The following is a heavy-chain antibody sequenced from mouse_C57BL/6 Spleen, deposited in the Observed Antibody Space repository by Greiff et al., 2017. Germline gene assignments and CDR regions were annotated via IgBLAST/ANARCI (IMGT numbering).Heavy chain of an antibody. CDR1: GYAFSSSW. V-gene: IGHV1-82*01. CDR2: IYPGDGDT. D-gene: IGHD2-4*01. CDR3: ARFSIDYGGSDY. J-gene: IGHJ2*01. Sequence: QVQLQQSGPELVKPGASVKISCKASGYAFSSSWMNWVKQRPGKGLEWIGRIYPGDGDTNYNGKFKGKATLTADNSSSTAYMQLSSLTSEDSAVYFCARFSIDYGGSDYWGQGTTLTVSS.